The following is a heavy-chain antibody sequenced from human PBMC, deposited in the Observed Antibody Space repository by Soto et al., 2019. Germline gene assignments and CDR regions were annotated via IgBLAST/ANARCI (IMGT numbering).Heavy chain of an antibody. CDR1: GYTFTGHH. J-gene: IGHJ4*02. CDR2: INPISGGT. V-gene: IGHV1-2*02. Sequence: ASVKVSCKTSGYTFTGHHIHWVRQAPGQGLEWMGWINPISGGTKYREKFRGRVSITRDKSSSTAYMELSSLTSDDSAVYYCAKDGRHCSGGSCPQGHWGQGTLVTVSS. D-gene: IGHD2-15*01. CDR3: AKDGRHCSGGSCPQGH.